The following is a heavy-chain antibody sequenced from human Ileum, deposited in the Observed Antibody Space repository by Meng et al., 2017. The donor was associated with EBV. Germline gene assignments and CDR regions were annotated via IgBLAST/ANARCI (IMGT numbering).Heavy chain of an antibody. V-gene: IGHV3-11*01. J-gene: IGHJ4*02. CDR1: GLTFSDYY. Sequence: QLAGSGGGLVKPGGSLRLSCAASGLTFSDYYMSWIRQAPGKGLEWVAYISSSGNTIYYADSVKGRFTISRDNAKNSLYLQMNSLRAGDTAVYYCARDTGGSYWSPFDYWGQGTLVTVSS. CDR3: ARDTGGSYWSPFDY. D-gene: IGHD1-26*01. CDR2: ISSSGNTI.